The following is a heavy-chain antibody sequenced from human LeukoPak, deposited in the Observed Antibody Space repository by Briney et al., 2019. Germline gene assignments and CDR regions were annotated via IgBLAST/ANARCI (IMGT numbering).Heavy chain of an antibody. CDR1: CFTFSDYY. D-gene: IGHD4-17*01. CDR2: ISSSGSTI. J-gene: IGHJ4*02. CDR3: ARAPGRYGDHVDFFDY. Sequence: GSLRLSCAASCFTFSDYYMSWLRQAPGEGLEWVSYISSSGSTIYYADSLKGRFTISRDNAKNSLYLQMNSLRAEDTAVYYCARAPGRYGDHVDFFDYWGQGTLVTVSS. V-gene: IGHV3-11*01.